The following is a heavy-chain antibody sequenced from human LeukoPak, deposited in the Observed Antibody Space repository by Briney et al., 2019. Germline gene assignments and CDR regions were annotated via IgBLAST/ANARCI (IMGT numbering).Heavy chain of an antibody. V-gene: IGHV4-39*07. D-gene: IGHD2-2*01. CDR3: ARQDCSSTSCPLDY. CDR2: IYYSGST. Sequence: SETLSLTCTVSGGSISSSSYYWGWIRQPPGKGLEWIGSIYYSGSTYYNPSLKSRVTIAVDTSKNQFSLKVSSVTAADTAVYYCARQDCSSTSCPLDYWGQGTLVTVSS. CDR1: GGSISSSSYY. J-gene: IGHJ4*02.